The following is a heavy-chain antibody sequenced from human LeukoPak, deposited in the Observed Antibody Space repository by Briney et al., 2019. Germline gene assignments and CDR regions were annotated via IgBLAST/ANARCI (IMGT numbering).Heavy chain of an antibody. Sequence: SETLSLTCTVSGGSISSYYWSWIRQPAGKGLEWIGRIYTSGSTNYNPSLKSRLTMAVDTSKNQISLKLTSVTAADTAVYYCARDSGFWTFDPWGQGAQVTVSS. D-gene: IGHD3/OR15-3a*01. J-gene: IGHJ5*02. V-gene: IGHV4-4*07. CDR1: GGSISSYY. CDR2: IYTSGST. CDR3: ARDSGFWTFDP.